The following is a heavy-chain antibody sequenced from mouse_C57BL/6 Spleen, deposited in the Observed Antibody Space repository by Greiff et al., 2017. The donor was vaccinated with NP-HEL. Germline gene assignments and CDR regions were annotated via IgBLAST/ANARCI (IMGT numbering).Heavy chain of an antibody. CDR2: ISSGSSTI. V-gene: IGHV5-17*01. CDR3: ARTPGAY. Sequence: EVMLVESGGGLVKPGGSLKLSCAASGFTFSDYGMHWVRQAPEKGLEWVAYISSGSSTIYYADTVKGRFTISRDNAKNTLFLQMTSLRSEDTAMYYCARTPGAYWGRGTLVTVAA. CDR1: GFTFSDYG. J-gene: IGHJ3*01.